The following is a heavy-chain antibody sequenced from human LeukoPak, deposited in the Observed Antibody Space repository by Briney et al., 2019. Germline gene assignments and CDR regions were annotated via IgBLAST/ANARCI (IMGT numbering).Heavy chain of an antibody. CDR3: VRDPSEVGAL. Sequence: GASVKVSCKASGYTFTGYYMHWVRHAPGQGLEWMGWINPNNGGTNYAQKFQGRVTMTSDTSISTAYMELSRLRSDDTAVYYCVRDPSEVGALWGQGSLVTVS. CDR2: INPNNGGT. D-gene: IGHD1-26*01. J-gene: IGHJ4*02. CDR1: GYTFTGYY. V-gene: IGHV1-2*02.